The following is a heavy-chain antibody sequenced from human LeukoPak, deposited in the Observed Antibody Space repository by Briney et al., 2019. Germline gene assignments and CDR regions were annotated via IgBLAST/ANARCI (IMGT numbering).Heavy chain of an antibody. V-gene: IGHV2-5*02. J-gene: IGHJ4*02. D-gene: IGHD3-3*01. CDR1: GFSLSTSGVG. Sequence: SGPTLVKPTQTLTLTCNFSGFSLSTSGVGVGWIRQPPGKALEWLALIYWDDDKRYSPSLKSRLTITKDTSKNQVVLTMTNMNPVDTATYYCAHLRFLEWLFGYWGQGTLVTVSS. CDR3: AHLRFLEWLFGY. CDR2: IYWDDDK.